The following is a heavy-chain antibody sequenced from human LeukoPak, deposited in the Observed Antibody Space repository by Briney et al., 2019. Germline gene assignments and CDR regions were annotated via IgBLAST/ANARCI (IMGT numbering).Heavy chain of an antibody. CDR1: GYTFTSYG. D-gene: IGHD6-19*01. V-gene: IGHV1-18*01. CDR2: ISAYNGNT. CDR3: ARESSGWSDYYYSYMDV. Sequence: DSVKVSCKASGYTFTSYGISWVRQAPGQGLEWMGWISAYNGNTNYAQKLQGRVTMTTDTSTSTAYMELRSLRSDDTAVYYCARESSGWSDYYYSYMDVWGKGTTVTVSS. J-gene: IGHJ6*03.